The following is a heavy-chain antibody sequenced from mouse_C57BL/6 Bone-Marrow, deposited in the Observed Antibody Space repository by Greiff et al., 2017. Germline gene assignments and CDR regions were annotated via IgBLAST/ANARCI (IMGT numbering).Heavy chain of an antibody. CDR3: ANYVGFAY. D-gene: IGHD2-4*01. CDR2: IDPSDSYT. Sequence: QVQLKQSGAELVMPGASVKLSCKASGYTFTSYWMHWVKQRPGQGLEWIGEIDPSDSYTNYNQKFKGKSTLTVDKSSSTAYMQLSSLTSEDSAVYYCANYVGFAYWGQGTLVTVSA. J-gene: IGHJ3*01. CDR1: GYTFTSYW. V-gene: IGHV1-69*01.